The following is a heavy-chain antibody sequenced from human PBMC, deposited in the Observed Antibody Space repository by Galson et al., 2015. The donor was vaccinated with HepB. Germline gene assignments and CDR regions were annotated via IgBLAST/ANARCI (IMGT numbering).Heavy chain of an antibody. D-gene: IGHD3-22*01. CDR1: GGTFSSYA. V-gene: IGHV1-69*06. J-gene: IGHJ4*02. CDR2: IIPIFGTA. Sequence: SVKVSCKASGGTFSSYAISWVRQAPGQGLEWMGGIIPIFGTADYAQKFQGRVTITADNSTSTAYMELSSLRSEDTAVYYCARDRGYYDSSGYLAPFRYFDYWGQGTLVTVSS. CDR3: ARDRGYYDSSGYLAPFRYFDY.